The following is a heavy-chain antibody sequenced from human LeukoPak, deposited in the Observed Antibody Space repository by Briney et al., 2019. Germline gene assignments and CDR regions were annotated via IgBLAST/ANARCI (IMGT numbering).Heavy chain of an antibody. CDR2: IYYSGST. J-gene: IGHJ4*02. CDR3: ARVPTGGNFDY. D-gene: IGHD1-14*01. V-gene: IGHV4-39*01. Sequence: PSETLSLTCTVSGGSISSSSYHWGWIRQPPGKGLEWIGSIYYSGSTYYNSSLKSRATISVDTSKNQFSLKLTSVTAADAAVYYCARVPTGGNFDYWGQGTLVTVSS. CDR1: GGSISSSSYH.